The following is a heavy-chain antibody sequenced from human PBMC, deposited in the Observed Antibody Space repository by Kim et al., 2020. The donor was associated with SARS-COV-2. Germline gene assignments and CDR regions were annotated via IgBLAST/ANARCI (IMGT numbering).Heavy chain of an antibody. Sequence: GGSLRLSCAASGFTFSRYAMHWVRQAPGKGLEWVSVISYDGSNKYYADSVRGRFTVSRDSSKNTLYVQMNSLRAEDTAVYYCAKARNDYSSGGGFAYWGQGTLVTVSS. CDR2: ISYDGSNK. J-gene: IGHJ4*02. CDR3: AKARNDYSSGGGFAY. V-gene: IGHV3-30*18. CDR1: GFTFSRYA. D-gene: IGHD4-4*01.